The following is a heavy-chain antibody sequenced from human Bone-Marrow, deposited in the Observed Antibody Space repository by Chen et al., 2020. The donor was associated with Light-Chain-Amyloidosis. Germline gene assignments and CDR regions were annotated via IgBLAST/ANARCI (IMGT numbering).Heavy chain of an antibody. V-gene: IGHV3-33*01. CDR2: IWYDGSNK. J-gene: IGHJ4*02. D-gene: IGHD3-22*01. CDR3: ARDREDYYDSSGSFDY. CDR1: GFTFSSYG. Sequence: QVQLVESGGGVVQPGRSLRLSCAASGFTFSSYGMHWVRQAPGKGLEWVAVIWYDGSNKYYADSVKGRFTMSRDNAKNTLDLQMNSLRAEDTAVYYCARDREDYYDSSGSFDYWGQGTLVTVSS.